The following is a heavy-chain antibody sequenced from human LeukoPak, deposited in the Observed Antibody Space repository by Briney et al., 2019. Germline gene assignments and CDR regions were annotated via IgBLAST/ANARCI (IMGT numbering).Heavy chain of an antibody. CDR3: AKVLRGRQVVRAYIQH. D-gene: IGHD6-13*01. V-gene: IGHV4-34*01. CDR1: GGSFSGYY. Sequence: PSETLSLTCAVYGGSFSGYYWSWIRQPPGKGLEWIGEINHSGSTNYNPSLKSRVTISVDTSKNQFSLKLSSVPAADTAVYSWAKVLRGRQVVRAYIQHWGQGALGTVSS. J-gene: IGHJ1*01. CDR2: INHSGST.